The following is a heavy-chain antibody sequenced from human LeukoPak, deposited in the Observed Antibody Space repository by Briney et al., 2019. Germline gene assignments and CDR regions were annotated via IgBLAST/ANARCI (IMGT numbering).Heavy chain of an antibody. J-gene: IGHJ4*02. CDR3: ARGPPTDYYDSSGFYYVFDY. CDR1: GGSFSGYY. CDR2: INHSGST. Sequence: SETLSLTCAVYGGSFSGYYWSWIRQPPGKGLEWIGEINHSGSTNYNPSLKSRVTISVDTSKSQFSLKLSSVTAADTAVYFCARGPPTDYYDSSGFYYVFDYWGQGTLVTVSS. V-gene: IGHV4-34*01. D-gene: IGHD3-22*01.